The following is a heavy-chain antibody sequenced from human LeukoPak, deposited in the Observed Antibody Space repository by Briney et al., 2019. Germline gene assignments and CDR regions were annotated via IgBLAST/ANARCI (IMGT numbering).Heavy chain of an antibody. V-gene: IGHV1-18*01. CDR2: ISSYSGNT. D-gene: IGHD5-12*01. CDR1: GYTFTSYG. CDR3: ARVRSPYGYDTSYYYYYGMDV. J-gene: IGHJ6*02. Sequence: ASVKISCNASGYTFTSYGISLVPQAPGQGLEWMGSISSYSGNTNYGQKRQGRVTMTTDTSTSTAYMELRSLRSDDTAVYYCARVRSPYGYDTSYYYYYGMDVWGQGTTVTVSS.